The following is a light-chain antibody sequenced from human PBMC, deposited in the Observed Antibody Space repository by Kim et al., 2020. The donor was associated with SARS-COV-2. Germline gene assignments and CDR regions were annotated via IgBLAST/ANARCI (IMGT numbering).Light chain of an antibody. CDR3: CSYAGSSTYV. V-gene: IGLV2-23*02. J-gene: IGLJ1*01. Sequence: QSALTQPASVSGSPGQSITISCTGTSSDVGSYNLVSWYQQHPGKAPKLMLYEVSKRPSGVSNRFSGSKSGNTASLTISGLQVEDEADYYCCSYAGSSTYVFGTGTKVTVL. CDR2: EVS. CDR1: SSDVGSYNL.